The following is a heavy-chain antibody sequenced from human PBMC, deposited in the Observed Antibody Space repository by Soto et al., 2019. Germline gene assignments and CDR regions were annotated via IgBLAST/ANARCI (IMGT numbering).Heavy chain of an antibody. CDR2: ISTSSSNI. CDR1: GFTFSSYS. D-gene: IGHD3-10*01. CDR3: ARVTAWFGDANWFDP. V-gene: IGHV3-48*02. J-gene: IGHJ5*02. Sequence: GESLRLSCAASGFTFSSYSMNWVRQAPGKGLEWVSYISTSSSNIYYADSVKGRFTISRDNAKNSLYLQMNSLRDEDTAVYYCARVTAWFGDANWFDPWGQGTLVTVSS.